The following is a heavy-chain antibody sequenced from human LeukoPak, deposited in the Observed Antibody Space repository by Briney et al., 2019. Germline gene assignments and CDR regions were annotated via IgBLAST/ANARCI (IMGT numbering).Heavy chain of an antibody. J-gene: IGHJ3*02. Sequence: KASETLSLTCTVSGGSISSGGYYWSWIRQLPGKGLEWIGYIYHSGSTYYNPSLKSRVTISVDRSKNQFSLKLSSVTAADTAVYYCAREYIGQQLVRGTFDIWGQGTMVTVSS. CDR3: AREYIGQQLVRGTFDI. CDR2: IYHSGST. D-gene: IGHD6-13*01. V-gene: IGHV4-30-2*01. CDR1: GGSISSGGYY.